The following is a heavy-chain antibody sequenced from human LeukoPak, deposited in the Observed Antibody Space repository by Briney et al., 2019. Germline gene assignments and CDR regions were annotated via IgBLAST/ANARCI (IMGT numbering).Heavy chain of an antibody. Sequence: PGGSLRLSCAASGFTFSTYGMHWVRQAPGKGLEWVAVIWYDGSNKYYADSVKGRFTISRDISKNTLYLQMNSLRAEDTAVYYCARDLPIPDYWGQGTLVTVSS. CDR1: GFTFSTYG. J-gene: IGHJ4*02. CDR3: ARDLPIPDY. V-gene: IGHV3-33*08. CDR2: IWYDGSNK.